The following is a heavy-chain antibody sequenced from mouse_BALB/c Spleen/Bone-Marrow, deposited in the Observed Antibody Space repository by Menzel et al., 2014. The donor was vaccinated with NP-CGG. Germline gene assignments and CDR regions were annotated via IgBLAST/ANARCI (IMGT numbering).Heavy chain of an antibody. J-gene: IGHJ4*01. CDR1: GLSLTGYG. CDR2: IWGDGST. Sequence: VQLQQSGTGLVAPSQSLSITCTVSGLSLTGYGVSWVRQPPGTGLEWLGMIWGDGSTDYNSALKSRLSISKDNSKSQVFLKMNSLQTDDTARYYCARDSFLITRALDYWGQGTSGTVSS. D-gene: IGHD2-4*01. CDR3: ARDSFLITRALDY. V-gene: IGHV2-6-7*01.